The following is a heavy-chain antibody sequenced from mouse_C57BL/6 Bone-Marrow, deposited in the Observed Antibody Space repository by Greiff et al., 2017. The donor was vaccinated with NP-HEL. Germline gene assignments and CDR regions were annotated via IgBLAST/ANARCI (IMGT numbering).Heavy chain of an antibody. D-gene: IGHD2-12*01. CDR1: GYTFTDYE. CDR2: IDPETGGT. CDR3: TRGGTTREYYYAMDY. J-gene: IGHJ4*01. V-gene: IGHV1-15*01. Sequence: QVQLKESGAELVRPGASVTLSCKASGYTFTDYEMHWVKQTPVHGLEWIGAIDPETGGTAYNQKFKGKAILTADKSSSTAYMELRSLTSEDSAVYYWTRGGTTREYYYAMDYWGQGTSVTVSS.